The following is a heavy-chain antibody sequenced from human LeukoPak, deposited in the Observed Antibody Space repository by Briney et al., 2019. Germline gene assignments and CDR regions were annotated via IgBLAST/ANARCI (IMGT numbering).Heavy chain of an antibody. J-gene: IGHJ5*02. CDR2: LNPNSGGT. Sequence: SVTLSSTASPPTFTAYYMHWVPQSPRQGLEWMRSLNPNSGGTNYAQKFQGRVTMTRDTAISTAYMELSRLRSDDTAVYYCARARPLSFGVVIPRWFDPWGQGTLVTVS. D-gene: IGHD3-3*01. CDR1: PPTFTAYY. CDR3: ARARPLSFGVVIPRWFDP. V-gene: IGHV1-2*02.